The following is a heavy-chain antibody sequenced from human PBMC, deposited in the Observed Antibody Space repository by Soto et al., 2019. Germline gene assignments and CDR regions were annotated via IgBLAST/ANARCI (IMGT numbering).Heavy chain of an antibody. D-gene: IGHD3-22*01. CDR1: GYTFTDFH. CDR3: ARHRFSSGSAYFDY. Sequence: ASVKVSCKASGYTFTDFHVHWVRQAPGQGLEWMGSINPNSGDTDSAQKFQARVTMATDRSINTVYMELSRLRSDDTAVYYCARHRFSSGSAYFDYWGQGTLVTVSS. V-gene: IGHV1-2*02. J-gene: IGHJ4*02. CDR2: INPNSGDT.